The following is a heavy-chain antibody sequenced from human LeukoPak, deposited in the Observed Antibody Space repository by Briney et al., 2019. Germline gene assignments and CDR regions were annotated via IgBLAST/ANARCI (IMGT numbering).Heavy chain of an antibody. V-gene: IGHV1-2*02. CDR2: INPNSGGT. CDR3: ARRVWLTQAYYFDY. CDR1: GYTFTGYY. D-gene: IGHD2-21*01. J-gene: IGHJ4*02. Sequence: AASVKVSCKASGYTFTGYYMHWVRQAPGQGLEWMGWINPNSGGTNYAQKFQGRVTMTRDTSISTAYMELSRLRSDDTAVYYCARRVWLTQAYYFDYWGQGTLVTVSS.